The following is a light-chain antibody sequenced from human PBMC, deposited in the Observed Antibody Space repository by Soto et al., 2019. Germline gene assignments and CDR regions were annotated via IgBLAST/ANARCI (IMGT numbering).Light chain of an antibody. V-gene: IGKV1-39*01. CDR3: QQTYSTPGWT. CDR1: QTITSD. Sequence: DIQVTQSPSSLSASVGDRVTITCRASQTITSDLNWYQQRPGKAPKLLIYAASNLQSGVPSRFSGSGSGTDFTFIISSLQPEDSATYYCQQTYSTPGWTFGQGTKVDIK. CDR2: AAS. J-gene: IGKJ1*01.